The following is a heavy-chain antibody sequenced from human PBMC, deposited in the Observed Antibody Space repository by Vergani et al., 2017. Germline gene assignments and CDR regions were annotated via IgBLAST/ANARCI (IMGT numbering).Heavy chain of an antibody. V-gene: IGHV3-30-3*01. CDR2: ISYEGSNK. CDR1: GFTFSSYA. J-gene: IGHJ4*02. D-gene: IGHD6-13*01. Sequence: QVQLVESGGGVVQPGRSLRLSCAASGFTFSSYAMHWVRQAPGKGLEWVAVISYEGSNKYYADSVKGRFTISRDNSKNTLYLQMNSRRAEDTAVYYCARDEVWYSSPSGFDYWGQGTLVTVSS. CDR3: ARDEVWYSSPSGFDY.